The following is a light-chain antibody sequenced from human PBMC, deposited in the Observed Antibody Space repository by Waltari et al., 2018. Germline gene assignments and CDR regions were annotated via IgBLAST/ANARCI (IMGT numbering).Light chain of an antibody. J-gene: IGLJ3*02. V-gene: IGLV2-14*03. CDR1: TSDLGGYNY. CDR3: SSFTSSSTWV. Sequence: QSALTQPASVSGSPGQSITISCTGTTSDLGGYNYVSWYQQHPGKAPKLMIYDVSSRPSGISSRFSGSKFGNPASLTISGLQPEDEADYYCSSFTSSSTWVFGGGTKLTVL. CDR2: DVS.